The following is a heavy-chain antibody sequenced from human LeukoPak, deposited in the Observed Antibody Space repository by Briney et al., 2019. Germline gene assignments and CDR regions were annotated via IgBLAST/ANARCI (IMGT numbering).Heavy chain of an antibody. CDR1: GFTFSSYS. Sequence: GGSLRLSCAASGFTFSSYSMNWVHQAPERGLEWVSYISSSSSTIYNADSVKGRFTISRDNAKNSLYLQMNSLRDEDTAVYYCARDLGLAEYFDYWGQGTLVTVSS. V-gene: IGHV3-48*02. D-gene: IGHD6-19*01. CDR3: ARDLGLAEYFDY. J-gene: IGHJ4*02. CDR2: ISSSSSTI.